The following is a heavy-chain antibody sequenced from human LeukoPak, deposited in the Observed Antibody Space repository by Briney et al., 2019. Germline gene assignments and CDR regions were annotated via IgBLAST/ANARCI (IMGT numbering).Heavy chain of an antibody. J-gene: IGHJ4*02. Sequence: GESLKISCRASGYSFTTYWIGWVRQMPGKGLEWMGVIFPADSDTGYSPSFQGQVTISADRSISTAYLQWSSLKASDTGMYYCASVYSSTSWDYWGQGTLVTVSS. D-gene: IGHD6-13*01. CDR1: GYSFTTYW. CDR2: IFPADSDT. V-gene: IGHV5-51*01. CDR3: ASVYSSTSWDY.